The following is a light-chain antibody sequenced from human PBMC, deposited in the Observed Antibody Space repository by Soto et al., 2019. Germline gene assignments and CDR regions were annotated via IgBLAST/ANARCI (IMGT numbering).Light chain of an antibody. CDR3: QSYDNTVSAYV. Sequence: QSVLTQPPSVSGAPGQRVTLSCTGSSFNIGAGYDVHWYQQLPGTAPKLLIYANRNRPSGVSDRFSASTSGTSASLAITGLRAEDEADYYCQSYDNTVSAYVFGTGTKVTVL. CDR2: ANR. J-gene: IGLJ1*01. CDR1: SFNIGAGYD. V-gene: IGLV1-40*01.